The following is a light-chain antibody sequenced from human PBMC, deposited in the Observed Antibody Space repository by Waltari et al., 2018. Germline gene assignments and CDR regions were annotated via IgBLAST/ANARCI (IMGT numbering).Light chain of an antibody. CDR3: CSYAGGATVL. CDR1: SSDVGAYYL. V-gene: IGLV2-23*02. CDR2: EVS. Sequence: QSALAQPASVSGSPGPSIPIPCCGTSSDVGAYYLFPWYQHHPGKAPKLTIFEVSARPSGISHRFSGSKSGNTASLTISGLQAEDEADYYCCSYAGGATVLFGGGTKLTVL. J-gene: IGLJ3*02.